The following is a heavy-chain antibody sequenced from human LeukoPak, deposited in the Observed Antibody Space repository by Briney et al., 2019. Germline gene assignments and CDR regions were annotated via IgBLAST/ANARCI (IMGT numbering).Heavy chain of an antibody. V-gene: IGHV1-2*02. Sequence: ASVTVSCKASGCTFTGYYMHWVRQAPGQGLEWMGWINPNSGGTNYAQKFQGRVTMTRDTSISTAYMELSRLRSDDTAVYYCASQLAPWGLTIDYWGQGTLVTVSS. J-gene: IGHJ4*02. CDR1: GCTFTGYY. D-gene: IGHD7-27*01. CDR3: ASQLAPWGLTIDY. CDR2: INPNSGGT.